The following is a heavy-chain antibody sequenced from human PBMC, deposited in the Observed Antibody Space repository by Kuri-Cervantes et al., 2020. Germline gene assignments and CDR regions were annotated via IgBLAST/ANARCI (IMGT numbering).Heavy chain of an antibody. CDR2: IYYSGST. CDR3: ARPNNWNDPFDY. V-gene: IGHV4-59*01. CDR1: GGSISSYY. J-gene: IGHJ4*02. D-gene: IGHD1-1*01. Sequence: SETLSLTCTVSGGSISSYYWSWIRQPPGKGLEWIGYIYYSGSTNYNPSLKSRVTISVDTSKNQFSLKLSSVTAADTAVYYCARPNNWNDPFDYWGQGTLVTVSS.